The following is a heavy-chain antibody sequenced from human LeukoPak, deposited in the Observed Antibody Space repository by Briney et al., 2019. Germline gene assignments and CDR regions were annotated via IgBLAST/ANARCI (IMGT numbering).Heavy chain of an antibody. CDR2: IKSKTDGGTT. CDR1: GFTFNNAW. V-gene: IGHV3-15*01. CDR3: NIGPKVVPAARNFQH. J-gene: IGHJ1*01. D-gene: IGHD2-2*01. Sequence: GGSLRLSCAASGFTFNNAWMSWVRQAPGKGLEWVGRIKSKTDGGTTDYGAPVKGRFTISRDDSINTLYLQMNSLKTEDTAVYYCNIGPKVVPAARNFQHWGQGTLVTVSS.